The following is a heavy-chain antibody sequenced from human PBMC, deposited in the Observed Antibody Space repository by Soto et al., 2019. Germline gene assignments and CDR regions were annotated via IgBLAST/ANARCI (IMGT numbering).Heavy chain of an antibody. CDR1: GFTFRTYA. V-gene: IGHV3-30-3*01. CDR2: ISKGGSER. Sequence: QVQLVESGGGVVQPGGSLTLSCAASGFTFRTYALHWVRQAPGEGLEWVAIISKGGSERYYADSVRGRFTISRDDSKDTLYLQLNSLRVEDTAVFYCAKATYSTLPYFDYWGQGTLVTVSS. J-gene: IGHJ4*02. D-gene: IGHD4-4*01. CDR3: AKATYSTLPYFDY.